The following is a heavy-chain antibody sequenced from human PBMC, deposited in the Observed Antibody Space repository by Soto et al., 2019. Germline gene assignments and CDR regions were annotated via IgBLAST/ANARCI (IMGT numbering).Heavy chain of an antibody. J-gene: IGHJ6*02. Sequence: GGSLRLSCAASGFTFSSYSMNWVRQAPGKGLEWVSYISSSSSTIYYADSVKGRFTISRDNAKNSLYLQMNSLRDEDTAVYYCARHPQDWNYEQGNYYYYGMDVWGQGTTVTVSS. CDR2: ISSSSSTI. CDR3: ARHPQDWNYEQGNYYYYGMDV. V-gene: IGHV3-48*02. D-gene: IGHD1-7*01. CDR1: GFTFSSYS.